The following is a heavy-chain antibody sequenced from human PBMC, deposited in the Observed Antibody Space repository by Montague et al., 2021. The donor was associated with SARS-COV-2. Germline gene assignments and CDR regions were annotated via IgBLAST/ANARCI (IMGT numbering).Heavy chain of an antibody. CDR3: APREWELGAFDI. V-gene: IGHV3-48*03. CDR2: ISSSGSTI. CDR1: GFTFSSYE. J-gene: IGHJ3*02. Sequence: SLRLSCAASGFTFSSYEMNWVRQAPGKGPEWVSYISSSGSTIYYADSVRGRFTTSRDNAKNSLYLQMNSLRAEDTAVYYCAPREWELGAFDIWGQGTMVTVSS. D-gene: IGHD1-26*01.